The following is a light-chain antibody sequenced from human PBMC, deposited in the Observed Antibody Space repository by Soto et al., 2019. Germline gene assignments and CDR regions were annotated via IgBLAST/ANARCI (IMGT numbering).Light chain of an antibody. CDR2: GAS. J-gene: IGKJ2*01. CDR3: QQYCSSPYT. Sequence: EILLTQSPGTLSLSPGERATLSCRASQSVRNSYLAWYQQKPGKAPRLLIYGASGRATGIPDRFSGSGSGTDFTLTISRLEPEDFAVYYCQQYCSSPYTFGQGTKLEI. CDR1: QSVRNSY. V-gene: IGKV3-20*01.